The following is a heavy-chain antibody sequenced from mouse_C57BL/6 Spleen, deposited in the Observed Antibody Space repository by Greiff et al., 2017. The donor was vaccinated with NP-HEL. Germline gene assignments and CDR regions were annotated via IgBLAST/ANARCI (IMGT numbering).Heavy chain of an antibody. CDR3: ARSGYYGSSYVDWYFDV. V-gene: IGHV1-22*01. Sequence: EVKLVESGPELVKPGASVKMSCKASGYTFTDYNMHWVKQSHGKSLEWIGYINPNNGGTSYNQKFKGKATLTVNKSSSTAYMELRSLTSEDSAVYYCARSGYYGSSYVDWYFDVWGTGTTVTVSS. J-gene: IGHJ1*03. CDR1: GYTFTDYN. D-gene: IGHD1-1*01. CDR2: INPNNGGT.